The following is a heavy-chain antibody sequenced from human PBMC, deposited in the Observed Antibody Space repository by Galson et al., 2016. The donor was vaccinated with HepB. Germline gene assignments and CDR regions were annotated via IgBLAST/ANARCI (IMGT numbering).Heavy chain of an antibody. CDR3: AKAQGWLRLNFWYYFDY. D-gene: IGHD5-12*01. J-gene: IGHJ4*02. CDR2: ISGSGGST. CDR1: GFTFSSYA. V-gene: IGHV3-23*01. Sequence: SLRLSCAASGFTFSSYAMSWVRQAPGKGLEWVSAISGSGGSTYYADSVKGRFTISRDNSKNTLYLHMNSLRAEDTAVYYCAKAQGWLRLNFWYYFDYWGQGTLVTVSS.